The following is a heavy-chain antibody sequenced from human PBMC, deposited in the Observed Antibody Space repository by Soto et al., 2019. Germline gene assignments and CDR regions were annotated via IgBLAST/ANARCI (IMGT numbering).Heavy chain of an antibody. Sequence: SVKVSCKASGGTFSSYAISWVRQAPGQGLEWMGGIIPIFGTANYAQKFQGRVTITADESTSTAYMELRSLRSDDTAVYYCARDHYDILTGPPNFDYWGQGTLVTVSS. D-gene: IGHD3-9*01. CDR3: ARDHYDILTGPPNFDY. CDR1: GGTFSSYA. J-gene: IGHJ4*02. CDR2: IIPIFGTA. V-gene: IGHV1-69*13.